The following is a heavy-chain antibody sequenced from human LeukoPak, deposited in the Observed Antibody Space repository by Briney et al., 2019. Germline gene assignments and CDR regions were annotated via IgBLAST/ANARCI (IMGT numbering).Heavy chain of an antibody. V-gene: IGHV1-2*02. CDR2: INPNSGGT. D-gene: IGHD3-10*01. CDR1: GYTFTAYY. J-gene: IGHJ4*02. Sequence: ASVKVSCKASGYTFTAYYIHWVRQAPGQXLEWMGWINPNSGGTNYAQKFQGRVTMTRDTSSSTAYMELSRLRSDDTAVYYCARDHSYYDSGSYSNVDYWGQGTLVTVSS. CDR3: ARDHSYYDSGSYSNVDY.